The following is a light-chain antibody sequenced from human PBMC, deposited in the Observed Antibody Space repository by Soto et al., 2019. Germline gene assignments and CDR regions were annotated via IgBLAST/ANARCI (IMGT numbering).Light chain of an antibody. J-gene: IGKJ1*01. CDR3: QQSYSTPT. CDR1: QSITNY. Sequence: DIQMTPSPSSLSASVGDRVTITCRASQSITNYLNWYQHKPGKAPKLLIYTASTLQSGVTLRFSGSGSGTDFTLTISGLQPEDVATYYCQQSYSTPTFGQGTKVEI. V-gene: IGKV1-39*01. CDR2: TAS.